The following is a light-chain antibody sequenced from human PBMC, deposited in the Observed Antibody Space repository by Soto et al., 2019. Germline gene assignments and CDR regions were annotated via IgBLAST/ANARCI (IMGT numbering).Light chain of an antibody. CDR3: CSYAGSYTYV. Sequence: QSVLTQPRSVSGSPGQSVTISCTGTPSVVGYDNQVSWYQQHPGKAPKLIIYGVTQRPSGVPDRFSGSKSGNTASLTISGLQAEDEADYFCCSYAGSYTYVFVTGTKVTVL. J-gene: IGLJ1*01. V-gene: IGLV2-11*01. CDR1: PSVVGYDNQ. CDR2: GVT.